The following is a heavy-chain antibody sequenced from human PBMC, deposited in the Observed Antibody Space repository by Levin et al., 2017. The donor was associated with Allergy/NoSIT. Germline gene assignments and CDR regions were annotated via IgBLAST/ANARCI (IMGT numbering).Heavy chain of an antibody. CDR3: AKFLSTSYSSSLDH. Sequence: PGGSLRLSCAASGFTFSNYAMSWVRQAPGKGLEWVSTISSGGARTFYADSVRGRFTISRDNSENTLYLQMNSLRAEDTAVYYCAKFLSTSYSSSLDHWGQGALVTVSS. CDR1: GFTFSNYA. CDR2: ISSGGART. D-gene: IGHD6-6*01. V-gene: IGHV3-23*01. J-gene: IGHJ4*02.